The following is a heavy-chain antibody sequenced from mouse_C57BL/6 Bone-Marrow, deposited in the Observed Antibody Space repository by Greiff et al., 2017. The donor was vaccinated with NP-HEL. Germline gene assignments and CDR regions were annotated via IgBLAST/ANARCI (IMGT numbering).Heavy chain of an antibody. CDR3: TTAHR. CDR1: GFNIKDDY. D-gene: IGHD1-3*01. V-gene: IGHV14-4*01. Sequence: VKLMESGAELVRPGASVKLSCTASGFNIKDDYMHWMKPRPEQGLEWIGWIDPENGDTEYASKFQGKATITADTSSNTAYLQLSSLTSEDTAVYYCTTAHRWGQGTLVTVSA. CDR2: IDPENGDT. J-gene: IGHJ3*02.